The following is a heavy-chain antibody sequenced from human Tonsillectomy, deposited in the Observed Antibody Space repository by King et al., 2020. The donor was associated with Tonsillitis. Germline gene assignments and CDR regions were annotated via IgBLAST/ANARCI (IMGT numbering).Heavy chain of an antibody. CDR2: IYYSERT. J-gene: IGHJ3*02. D-gene: IGHD1-26*01. Sequence: QLQESGPGLVKPSETLSLTCTVSGGYISSYYWSWIRKPPGKGLEWIGYIYYSERTNYNPSLRSRVTISDDTSKNQFSLKLRSVTAADTAVYYCARDNSAGAIPWKAFDIWGQGKMVTVSS. CDR3: ARDNSAGAIPWKAFDI. CDR1: GGYISSYY. V-gene: IGHV4-59*01.